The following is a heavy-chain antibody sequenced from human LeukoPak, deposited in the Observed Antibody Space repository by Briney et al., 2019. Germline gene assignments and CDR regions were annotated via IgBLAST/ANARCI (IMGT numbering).Heavy chain of an antibody. CDR3: ARGGDGYYFNNSYGMDV. J-gene: IGHJ6*02. D-gene: IGHD5-12*01. CDR1: GFTFSDYY. Sequence: PGGSLRLSCAGSGFTFSDYYMNWVRQAPGKGLERVSCISGGGSTIYYADSVKGRFTISRDNARNSLYLQMNSLRAEDTALYYCARGGDGYYFNNSYGMDVWGQGTTVTVSS. CDR2: ISGGGSTI. V-gene: IGHV3-11*01.